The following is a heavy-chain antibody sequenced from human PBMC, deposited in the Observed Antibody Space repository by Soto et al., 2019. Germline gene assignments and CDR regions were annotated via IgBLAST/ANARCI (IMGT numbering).Heavy chain of an antibody. J-gene: IGHJ4*02. CDR1: GYTFTSYA. V-gene: IGHV1-3*05. CDR2: INAGNGNT. D-gene: IGHD2-21*02. CDR3: ARSIVVVTALDY. Sequence: QVQLVQSGAEEKKPGASVKVSCKASGYTFTSYAMHWVRQAPGQRLEWMGWINAGNGNTKYSHKFHGRVTITRDTSASPAYMELSSLRSEDTAVYYCARSIVVVTALDYWGQGTLVTVSS.